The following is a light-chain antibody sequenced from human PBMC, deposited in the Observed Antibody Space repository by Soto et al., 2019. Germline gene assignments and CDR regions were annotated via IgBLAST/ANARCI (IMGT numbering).Light chain of an antibody. CDR1: QSISSW. Sequence: DSQMTESASSLAPSVGDIVTITCRASQSISSWLAWYQQKPGKAPKLLIYDASSLESGVPSRFSGSGSGTEFTLPISRLQRDDFATYYCQPYNSYGTFGQGTKVDIK. CDR3: QPYNSYGT. J-gene: IGKJ1*01. V-gene: IGKV1-5*01. CDR2: DAS.